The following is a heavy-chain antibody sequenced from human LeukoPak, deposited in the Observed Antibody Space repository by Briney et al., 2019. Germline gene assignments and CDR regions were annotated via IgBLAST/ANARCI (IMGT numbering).Heavy chain of an antibody. CDR3: SIQSRTAASAPFDS. CDR2: IHGSGGTT. V-gene: IGHV3-23*01. Sequence: GGSLRLSCEASGFAFSGYWMSWVRQAPGKGLEWVSAIHGSGGTTYYADSVKGRFTISRDNSKSTLSLHLDNLRAEDTAIYYCSIQSRTAASAPFDSWGEGTLVTVSS. D-gene: IGHD2-21*02. J-gene: IGHJ4*02. CDR1: GFAFSGYW.